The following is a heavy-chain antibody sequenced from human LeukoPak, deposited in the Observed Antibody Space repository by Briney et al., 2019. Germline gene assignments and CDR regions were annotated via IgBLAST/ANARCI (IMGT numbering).Heavy chain of an antibody. CDR2: FSCSGST. D-gene: IGHD3-22*01. CDR3: ARTYDSPGYYSPDYYYMDV. CDR1: GASISSCTYS. J-gene: IGHJ6*03. V-gene: IGHV4-39*07. Sequence: PSETLSLTCSVSGASISSCTYSWGWIRQPPGKGLEWIGSFSCSGSTYYNPSLKSRVTMSVDTSNNEFSLKLNSVTAADTAVYYCARTYDSPGYYSPDYYYMDVWGKGTTVTISS.